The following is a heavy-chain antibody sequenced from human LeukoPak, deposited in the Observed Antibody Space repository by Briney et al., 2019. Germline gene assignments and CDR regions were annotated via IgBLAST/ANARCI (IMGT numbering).Heavy chain of an antibody. Sequence: SETLSLTCTVSGGSISSYYWSWIRQPPGKGLEWIGYIYYSGSTNYNPSLKSRVTISVDTSKNQFSLKLSSVTAADTAVYYCARGFMGATDPSDYWGQGTLVTVSS. V-gene: IGHV4-59*01. CDR1: GGSISSYY. CDR3: ARGFMGATDPSDY. CDR2: IYYSGST. D-gene: IGHD1-26*01. J-gene: IGHJ4*02.